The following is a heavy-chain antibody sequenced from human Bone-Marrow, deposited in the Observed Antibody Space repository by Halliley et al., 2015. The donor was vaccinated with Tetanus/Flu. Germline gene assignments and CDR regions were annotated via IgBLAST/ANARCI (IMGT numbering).Heavy chain of an antibody. CDR3: AKDRRCKGVCYFGLGD. V-gene: IGHV3-23*01. J-gene: IGHJ6*02. D-gene: IGHD2-15*01. CDR2: VGGSGDST. CDR1: GFTFNNYA. Sequence: SLRLSCAASGFTFNNYAMTWVRQAPGKGLEWVSGVGGSGDSTYYADSVKGRFTISRDNSRNTLYLQMSSLRAGDTAIYYCAKDRRCKGVCYFGLGDWGQGATVTFSS.